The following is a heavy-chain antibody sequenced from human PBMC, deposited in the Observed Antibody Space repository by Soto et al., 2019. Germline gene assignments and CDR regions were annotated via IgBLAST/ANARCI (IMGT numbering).Heavy chain of an antibody. J-gene: IGHJ6*02. CDR1: GYTFTSYA. D-gene: IGHD3-22*01. CDR2: INAGNGNT. CDR3: ARSRVDSSGYTRAPYYYYGMDV. Sequence: GASVKVSCKASGYTFTSYAMHWVRQAPGQRLEWMGWINAGNGNTKYSQKFQGRVTITRDTSASTAYMELSSLRSEDTAVYYCARSRVDSSGYTRAPYYYYGMDVWGQGTTVTVSS. V-gene: IGHV1-3*01.